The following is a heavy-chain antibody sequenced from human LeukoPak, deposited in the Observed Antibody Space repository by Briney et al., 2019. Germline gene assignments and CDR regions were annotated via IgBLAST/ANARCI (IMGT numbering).Heavy chain of an antibody. D-gene: IGHD4-11*01. Sequence: SETLSLTCTVSGVSISSGGYYWSWIRQHPGKGLEWIGYIYYSGSTYYNPSLKSPLTISLDTSSNQFSLKLNSVTAADTAVYYCARGPVRDYSNYWGQGTLVTVSS. CDR1: GVSISSGGYY. V-gene: IGHV4-31*01. CDR3: ARGPVRDYSNY. J-gene: IGHJ4*02. CDR2: IYYSGST.